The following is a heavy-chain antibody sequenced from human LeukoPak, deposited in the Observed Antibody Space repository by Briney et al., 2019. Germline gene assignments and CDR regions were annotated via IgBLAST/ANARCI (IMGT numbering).Heavy chain of an antibody. CDR1: GFTFSSYP. V-gene: IGHV3-23*01. D-gene: IGHD1-26*01. CDR2: ISGSGGAT. J-gene: IGHJ4*01. Sequence: PGGSLRLSCAASGFTFSSYPMNWVRQAPGKGLEWVSVISGSGGATFYGDSVQGRFTISRDNSRDTLYLQMNSLTPEDTAVYYCGKYLQTSVGANDDWGQGTLVTVSS. CDR3: GKYLQTSVGANDD.